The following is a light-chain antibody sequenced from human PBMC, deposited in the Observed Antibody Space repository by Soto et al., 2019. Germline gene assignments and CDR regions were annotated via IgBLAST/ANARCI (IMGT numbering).Light chain of an antibody. CDR1: TSKIRPLSG. Sequence: QSALTQPPPVSGGPGQRITISCTGSTSKIRPLSGIHWYQQLPGRAPKLLIYTNTHRPSGVPDRFSGSKSGTSASLAITGLQPEDEGDYYCQYYDATLSGLFVFGSGTKVTVL. CDR2: TNT. CDR3: QYYDATLSGLFV. J-gene: IGLJ1*01. V-gene: IGLV1-40*01.